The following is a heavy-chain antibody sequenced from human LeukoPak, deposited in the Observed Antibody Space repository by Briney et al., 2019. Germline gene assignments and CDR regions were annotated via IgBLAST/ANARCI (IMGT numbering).Heavy chain of an antibody. Sequence: SETLSLTCAVSGYSLSNGNYWVWIGQPPGRGLEWIRILYHSDSAYYNTSFRSRVSLSVDTSKNQFSLTLSFVTAADTAVYYCARQNDSYYYYYIEVWGSGTTVTVSS. CDR1: GYSLSNGNY. CDR3: ARQNDSYYYYYIEV. J-gene: IGHJ6*03. CDR2: LYHSDSA. V-gene: IGHV4-38-2*01.